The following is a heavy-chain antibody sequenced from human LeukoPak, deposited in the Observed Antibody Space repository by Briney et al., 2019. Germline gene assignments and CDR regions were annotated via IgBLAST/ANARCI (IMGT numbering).Heavy chain of an antibody. V-gene: IGHV3-30*02. J-gene: IGHJ4*02. CDR2: IRYGGSNK. CDR1: GFTFSSYG. Sequence: GGSLRLSCAASGFTFSSYGMHWVRQAPGKGLEWVAFIRYGGSNKYYADSVKGRFTISRDNSKNTLYLQMNSLRVEDTAVYYCAKEGITIFGEHYFDYWGQGTLVTVSS. CDR3: AKEGITIFGEHYFDY. D-gene: IGHD3-3*01.